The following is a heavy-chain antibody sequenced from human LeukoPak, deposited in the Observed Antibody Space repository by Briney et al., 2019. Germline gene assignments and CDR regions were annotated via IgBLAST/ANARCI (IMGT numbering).Heavy chain of an antibody. CDR1: GYTFTSYY. J-gene: IGHJ4*02. V-gene: IGHV1-46*01. CDR3: ARETRDSSGWYPIDY. CDR2: INPSGGST. D-gene: IGHD6-19*01. Sequence: ASVKVSCKXSGYTFTSYYMHWVRQAPRQGLEWMGIINPSGGSTSYAQKFQGRVTMTRDTSTSTVYMELSSLRSEDTAVYYCARETRDSSGWYPIDYWGQGTLVTVSS.